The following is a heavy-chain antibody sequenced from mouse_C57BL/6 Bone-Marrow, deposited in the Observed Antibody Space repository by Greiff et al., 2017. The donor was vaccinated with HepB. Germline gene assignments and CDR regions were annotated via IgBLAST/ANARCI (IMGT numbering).Heavy chain of an antibody. CDR3: ASPYYYGSSWGFAY. CDR2: ISNGGGST. D-gene: IGHD1-1*01. CDR1: GFTFSDYY. Sequence: EVKVEESGGGLVQPGGSLKLSCAASGFTFSDYYMYWVRQTPEKRLEWVAYISNGGGSTYYPDTVKGRFTISRDNAKNTLYLQMSRLKSEDTAMYYCASPYYYGSSWGFAYWGQGTLVTVSA. J-gene: IGHJ3*01. V-gene: IGHV5-12*01.